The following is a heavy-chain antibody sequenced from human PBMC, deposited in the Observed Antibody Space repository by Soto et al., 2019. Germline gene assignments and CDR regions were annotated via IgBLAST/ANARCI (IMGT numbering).Heavy chain of an antibody. CDR2: INPNSGGT. CDR1: GYTFTGYY. CDR3: ARGDGTTGTDTAYYYYGMDV. J-gene: IGHJ6*02. V-gene: IGHV1-2*04. D-gene: IGHD1-1*01. Sequence: QVQLVQSGAEVKKPGASVKVSCKASGYTFTGYYMHWVRQAPGQGLEWMGWINPNSGGTNYAQKFQGWVTMTRDTSISTAYMELSRLRSDDTAVYYCARGDGTTGTDTAYYYYGMDVWGQGTTVTVSS.